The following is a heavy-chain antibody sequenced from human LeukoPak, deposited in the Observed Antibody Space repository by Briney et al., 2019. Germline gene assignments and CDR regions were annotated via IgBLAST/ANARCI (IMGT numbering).Heavy chain of an antibody. V-gene: IGHV3-23*01. CDR3: AKGPVTYYYDSSGNMDAFDI. J-gene: IGHJ3*02. CDR1: GFTFSSYA. Sequence: GGSLRLSCAASGFTFSSYAMSWVRQAPGKGLEWVSAISGSGGSTYYADSVKGRFTISRDNSKNTLYLQMNSLRAEDTAVYYCAKGPVTYYYDSSGNMDAFDIWGQGTMVTVSS. CDR2: ISGSGGST. D-gene: IGHD3-22*01.